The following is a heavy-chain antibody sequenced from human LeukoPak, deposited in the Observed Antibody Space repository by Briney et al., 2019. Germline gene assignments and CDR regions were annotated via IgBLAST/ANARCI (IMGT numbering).Heavy chain of an antibody. J-gene: IGHJ4*02. V-gene: IGHV3-23*01. D-gene: IGHD7-27*01. Sequence: PGGSLRLSCVASGFTFNTYGMSWVRQAPGKGLEWVSAISGSGGSTYYADSVKGRFTISRDNSKNTLYLQMNSLRAEDTAVYYCAKYSGDTLLHFDYWGQGTLVTVSS. CDR1: GFTFNTYG. CDR3: AKYSGDTLLHFDY. CDR2: ISGSGGST.